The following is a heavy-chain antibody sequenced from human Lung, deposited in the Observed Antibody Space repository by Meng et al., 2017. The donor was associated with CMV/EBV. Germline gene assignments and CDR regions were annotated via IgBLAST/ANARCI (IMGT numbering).Heavy chain of an antibody. CDR1: DVSISNSSFF. V-gene: IGHV4-39*01. Sequence: SETXSLTCTVTDVSISNSSFFWGWIRQPPGKGLEWIGSFFHSGDTYSNPSLRSRVAISVDTSKNQFSLRLNSVTATDTAMYYCARHLRGYSWPKSDWGQGTLVTVSS. J-gene: IGHJ4*02. CDR3: ARHLRGYSWPKSD. D-gene: IGHD1-26*01. CDR2: FFHSGDT.